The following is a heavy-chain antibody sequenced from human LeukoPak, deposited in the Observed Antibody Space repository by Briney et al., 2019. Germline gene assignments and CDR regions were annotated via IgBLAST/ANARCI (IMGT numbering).Heavy chain of an antibody. CDR3: ARDSIAAAIDY. CDR2: MYYSGST. D-gene: IGHD6-13*01. Sequence: SETLSLTCTVSGGSITSSTYYWGWIRQPPGKGLEWIGNMYYSGSTYYNPSLKSRVTISVDTSKNQFSLKLSSVTAADTAVYYCARDSIAAAIDYWGQGTLVTVSS. CDR1: GGSITSSTYY. V-gene: IGHV4-39*07. J-gene: IGHJ4*02.